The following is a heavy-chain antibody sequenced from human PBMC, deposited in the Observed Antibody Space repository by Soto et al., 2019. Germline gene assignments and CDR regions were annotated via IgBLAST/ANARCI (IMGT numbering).Heavy chain of an antibody. CDR1: GDSISRNNNY. D-gene: IGHD5-18*01. V-gene: IGHV4-30-4*01. Sequence: QVQLQESGPGLVKPSQTLSLTCTVSGDSISRNNNYWSWIRQPPGEGLEWIGFISYSGTTAYSPSLKSRVAISLDTSKNQFSLSLSSVTAADTAVYYCARGRGYSYGLDPWGQGTLVTVSS. CDR3: ARGRGYSYGLDP. CDR2: ISYSGTT. J-gene: IGHJ5*02.